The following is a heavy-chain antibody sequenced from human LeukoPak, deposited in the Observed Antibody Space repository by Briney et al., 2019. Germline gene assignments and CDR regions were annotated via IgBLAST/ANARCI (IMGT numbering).Heavy chain of an antibody. CDR2: ISGSGGST. Sequence: PGGSLRLSCAASGFTFSSYAMSWVRQAPGKGLEWVSAISGSGGSTYYADSVKGRFTISRDNSKNTLYLQMNSLRAEDTAVYYCAKARRGVRYFAGVYFDYWGQGTLVTVSS. D-gene: IGHD3-9*01. CDR3: AKARRGVRYFAGVYFDY. J-gene: IGHJ4*02. CDR1: GFTFSSYA. V-gene: IGHV3-23*01.